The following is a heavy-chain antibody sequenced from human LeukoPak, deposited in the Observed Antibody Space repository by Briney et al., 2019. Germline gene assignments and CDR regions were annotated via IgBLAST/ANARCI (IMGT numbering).Heavy chain of an antibody. Sequence: GESLKISCAASGFTFSHYGMHWVRQAPGKGLEWVAVIWHDGTNKFYADSVKGRFTISREYSKKTVYLQMNSLRAEDTAVYYCAIDAQRGFDYSNSLEYWGQGTLVTVSP. J-gene: IGHJ4*02. V-gene: IGHV3-33*01. CDR1: GFTFSHYG. D-gene: IGHD4-11*01. CDR3: AIDAQRGFDYSNSLEY. CDR2: IWHDGTNK.